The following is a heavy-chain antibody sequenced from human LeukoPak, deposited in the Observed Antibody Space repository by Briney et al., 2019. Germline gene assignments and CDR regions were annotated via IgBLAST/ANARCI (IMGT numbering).Heavy chain of an antibody. CDR1: GGSFSGYY. D-gene: IGHD4-17*01. CDR2: INHSGST. J-gene: IGHJ4*02. CDR3: ARRRTTVTTRIFDY. Sequence: SETLSLTCAVYGGSFSGYYWSWIRQPPGKGLEWIGEINHSGSTNYNPSLKSRVTISVDTSKNQFSLKLGSVTAADTAVYYCARRRTTVTTRIFDYWGQGTLVTVSS. V-gene: IGHV4-34*01.